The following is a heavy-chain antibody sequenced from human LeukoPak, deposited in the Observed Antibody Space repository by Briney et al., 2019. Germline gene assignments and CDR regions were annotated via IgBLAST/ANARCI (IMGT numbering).Heavy chain of an antibody. D-gene: IGHD5-12*01. J-gene: IGHJ4*02. CDR3: ARVSGYDYDY. CDR1: GGSFSGYY. V-gene: IGHV4-34*01. Sequence: PSETLSLTCAVYGGSFSGYYWSWIRQPPGKGLEWIGEINHSGSTNYNPSLKSRVTISVDTSKNQFSLKLSPVTAADTAVYYCARVSGYDYDYWGQGTLVTVSS. CDR2: INHSGST.